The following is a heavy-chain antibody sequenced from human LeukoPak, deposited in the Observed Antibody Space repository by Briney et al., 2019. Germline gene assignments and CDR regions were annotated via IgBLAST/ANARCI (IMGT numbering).Heavy chain of an antibody. CDR1: GFTFTNHG. J-gene: IGHJ4*02. CDR3: AKDVGERYYFDY. CDR2: ISYDGRNK. V-gene: IGHV3-30*18. Sequence: PGRSLRLSCAASGFTFTNHGMHWVRQAPGKGLEWVAVISYDGRNKYYTDSVKGRFTISRDNSKNTLYLQMNSLRAEDTAVYYCAKDVGERYYFDYWGQGTLVTVSS.